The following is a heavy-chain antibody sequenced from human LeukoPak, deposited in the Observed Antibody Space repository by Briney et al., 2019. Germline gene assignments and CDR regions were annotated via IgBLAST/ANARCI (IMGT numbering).Heavy chain of an antibody. V-gene: IGHV3-7*03. Sequence: PGGSLRLSCAASGFTFTNYWMSWVRQAPGKGLEWVANIKQDGSEKYYVDSVKGRFTISRDNSKNSLYLQMNSLTTEDTALYYCAKDRADDNAIDIWGQGTMVTVSS. J-gene: IGHJ3*02. CDR1: GFTFTNYW. CDR3: AKDRADDNAIDI. CDR2: IKQDGSEK. D-gene: IGHD1-1*01.